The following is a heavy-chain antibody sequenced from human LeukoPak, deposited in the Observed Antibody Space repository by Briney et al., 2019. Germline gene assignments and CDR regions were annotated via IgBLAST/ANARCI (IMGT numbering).Heavy chain of an antibody. CDR2: ISGSGGTT. CDR1: GFTFSTHA. V-gene: IGHV3-23*01. J-gene: IGHJ4*02. D-gene: IGHD1-14*01. CDR3: ARGEPRLPHFDY. Sequence: GGSLRLSCAASGFTFSTHAISWVRQAPGEGLEWVSAISGSGGTTYYADSVKGRFTISRDNSKNVVYLHMNSLRAEDTAVYYCARGEPRLPHFDYWGQGTLVTVSS.